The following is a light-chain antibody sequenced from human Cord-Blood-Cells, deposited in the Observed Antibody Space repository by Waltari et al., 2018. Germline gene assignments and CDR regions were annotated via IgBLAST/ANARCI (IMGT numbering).Light chain of an antibody. CDR3: CSYAGSSTNV. CDR2: EGS. V-gene: IGLV2-23*01. J-gene: IGLJ6*01. CDR1: SSDVGSYNL. Sequence: QSALTPPASVSGSPGQSITIPCTGTSSDVGSYNLVSWYQQHPGKAPKLMIYEGSKRPSGVSNRFSGSKSGNTASLTISGLQAEDEADYYCCSYAGSSTNVFGSGTKVTVL.